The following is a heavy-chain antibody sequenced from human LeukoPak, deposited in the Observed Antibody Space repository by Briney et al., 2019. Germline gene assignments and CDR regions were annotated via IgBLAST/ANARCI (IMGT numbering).Heavy chain of an antibody. V-gene: IGHV3-66*01. CDR1: GFTLSSNY. CDR2: IYSGSST. J-gene: IGHJ6*02. CDR3: ARVRSLRARYYYYYGMDV. Sequence: GGSLRLSRAASGFTLSSNYMSWVRQAAGKEREGVSVIYSGSSTYYADSVQGRFTISTDHSKNTVYLLMNSLRAEDTAICYFARVRSLRARYYYYYGMDVWGQGTTVTVSS. D-gene: IGHD3-16*01.